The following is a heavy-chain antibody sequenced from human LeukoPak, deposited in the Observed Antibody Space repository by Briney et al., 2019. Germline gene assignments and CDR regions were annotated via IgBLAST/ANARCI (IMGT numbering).Heavy chain of an antibody. D-gene: IGHD5-24*01. CDR2: IHYSWST. CDR1: GGSISGYY. V-gene: IGHV4-59*08. CDR3: ARPGQNDGYPLDY. Sequence: SETLSLTCTVSGGSISGYYWIWIRQPLGKGLEWIAYIHYSWSTNYNPPLKSRLTISVDTSKNQLSLKLSSMHDEDTAMYYCARPGQNDGYPLDYWGQGTLVSVSS. J-gene: IGHJ4*02.